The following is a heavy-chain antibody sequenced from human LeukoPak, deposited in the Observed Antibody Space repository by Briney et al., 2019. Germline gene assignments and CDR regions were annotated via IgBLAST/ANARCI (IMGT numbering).Heavy chain of an antibody. J-gene: IGHJ4*02. Sequence: SETLSLTCTVSGGSISSYYWSWIRQPPGKGLERIGYIYYSGSTNYNPSLKSRVTVSVDTSKNQFSLKLSSVTAADTAVYYCARAGAYYGSGSYYFDYWGQGTLVTVSS. V-gene: IGHV4-59*01. D-gene: IGHD3-10*01. CDR2: IYYSGST. CDR1: GGSISSYY. CDR3: ARAGAYYGSGSYYFDY.